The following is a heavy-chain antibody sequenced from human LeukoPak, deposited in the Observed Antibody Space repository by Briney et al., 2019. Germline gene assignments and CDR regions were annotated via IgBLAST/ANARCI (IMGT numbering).Heavy chain of an antibody. V-gene: IGHV3-7*01. Sequence: GGSLRLSCAASRFTFSNYWMSWVRQAPGKGPEWVANIKQDGSEKYYVDSVKGRFTISRDNARNSLYLQMNSLRAEDTAVYYCATEGSGWFGELDYWGQGTLVTVSS. J-gene: IGHJ4*02. CDR3: ATEGSGWFGELDY. CDR1: RFTFSNYW. CDR2: IKQDGSEK. D-gene: IGHD3-10*01.